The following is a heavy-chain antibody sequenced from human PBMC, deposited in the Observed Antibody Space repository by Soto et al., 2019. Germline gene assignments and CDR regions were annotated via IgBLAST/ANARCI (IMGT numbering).Heavy chain of an antibody. CDR1: GFTFSSYS. V-gene: IGHV3-48*02. D-gene: IGHD2-15*01. Sequence: EVQLVESGGGLVQPGGSLRLSCAASGFTFSSYSMNWVRQAPGKGLEWVSFISSSSSPIYYADSVKGRFTISRDNAKSSLFLQMNSLRDEDTAVYYCAREPSFCSCGNCYPYWGQGTLVTVSS. CDR3: AREPSFCSCGNCYPY. J-gene: IGHJ4*02. CDR2: ISSSSSPI.